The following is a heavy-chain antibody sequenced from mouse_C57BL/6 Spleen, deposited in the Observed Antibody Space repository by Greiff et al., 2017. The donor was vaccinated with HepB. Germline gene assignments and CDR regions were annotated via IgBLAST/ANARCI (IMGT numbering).Heavy chain of an antibody. CDR3: ARPGGREGYFDY. D-gene: IGHD3-3*01. CDR1: GFTFSDYG. CDR2: ISSGSSTI. J-gene: IGHJ2*01. V-gene: IGHV5-17*01. Sequence: EVKLMESGGGLVKPGGSLKLSCAASGFTFSDYGMHWVRQAPEKGLEWVAYISSGSSTIYYADTVKGRFTISRDNAKNTLFLQMTSLRSEDTAMYYCARPGGREGYFDYWGQGTTLTVSS.